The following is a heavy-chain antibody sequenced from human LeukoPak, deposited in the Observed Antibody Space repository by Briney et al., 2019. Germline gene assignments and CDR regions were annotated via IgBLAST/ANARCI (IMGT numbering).Heavy chain of an antibody. V-gene: IGHV4-61*01. CDR1: GGSVSSGTYY. Sequence: SETLSLTCTVSGGSVSSGTYYWSWIRQPPGKGLEWIGYIYYSGTTNYNPSLKSRVTISIDTSRNQFSLKLSSVTAADTAVYYCARGFGGATTSFDYWGQGTLVTVTS. D-gene: IGHD1-26*01. CDR3: ARGFGGATTSFDY. CDR2: IYYSGTT. J-gene: IGHJ4*02.